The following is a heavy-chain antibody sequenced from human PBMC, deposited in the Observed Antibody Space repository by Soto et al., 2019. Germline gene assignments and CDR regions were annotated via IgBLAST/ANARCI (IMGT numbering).Heavy chain of an antibody. V-gene: IGHV4-39*01. CDR2: IYYRGNT. CDR3: XRLEGLATISYYFDY. D-gene: IGHD3-9*01. CDR1: GDYINSDNYY. Sequence: TSETLSLTCSVSGDYINSDNYYWGWIRQPPGKGLEWIGSIYYRGNTYYNPSLKTRVTISLDKSKSQFSLKLNSVTAADSAVYFWXRLEGLATISYYFDYWGQGTLVTVSS. J-gene: IGHJ4*02.